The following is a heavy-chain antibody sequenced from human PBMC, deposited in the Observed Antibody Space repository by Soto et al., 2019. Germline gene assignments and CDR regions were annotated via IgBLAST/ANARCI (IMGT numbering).Heavy chain of an antibody. CDR1: GYTFTSYG. CDR2: ISTYNGNT. CDR3: ARDSGWLSLPVYFDL. Sequence: QVQLVQSGTEVKKPGASVKVSCKASGYTFTSYGVSWVRQAPGQGLEWMGWISTYNGNTKFAQEFQGRVTMTTDTSXITAYMELRSLRSDDTAVYYCARDSGWLSLPVYFDLWGRGTLVTVSS. D-gene: IGHD6-19*01. J-gene: IGHJ2*01. V-gene: IGHV1-18*01.